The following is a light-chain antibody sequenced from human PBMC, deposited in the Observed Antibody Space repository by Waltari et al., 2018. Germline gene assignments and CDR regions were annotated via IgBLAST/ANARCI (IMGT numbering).Light chain of an antibody. CDR3: QQRSAWPGT. V-gene: IGKV3-11*01. CDR1: QSVYNY. J-gene: IGKJ2*02. CDR2: DTS. Sequence: EIVLTQSPATLSLSPGERATLSCRASQSVYNYLVLYQHKPGQAPRLLIYDTSNRATGIPARFSGSGSGTDFTLTISSLEPEDFAVYYCQQRSAWPGTFGQGTKLDIK.